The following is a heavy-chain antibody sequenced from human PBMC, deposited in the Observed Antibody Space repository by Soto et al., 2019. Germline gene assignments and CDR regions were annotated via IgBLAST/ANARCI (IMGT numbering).Heavy chain of an antibody. CDR3: LGRLGSNWLAP. D-gene: IGHD3-10*01. Sequence: SETLSLTCIVSGGSISHYPWSWIRQSPGKGLEWIGDTYFNGNTKYNPSLRSRVTMSVDMSKNQFSLKLTSVTAADTAVYYCLGRLGSNWLAPWVQGTLVTVSS. J-gene: IGHJ5*02. V-gene: IGHV4-59*04. CDR1: GGSISHYP. CDR2: TYFNGNT.